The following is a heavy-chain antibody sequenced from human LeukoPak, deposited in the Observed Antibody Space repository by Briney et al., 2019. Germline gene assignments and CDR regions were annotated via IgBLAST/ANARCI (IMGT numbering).Heavy chain of an antibody. CDR1: GFTFSSYE. V-gene: IGHV3-7*01. D-gene: IGHD5-18*01. CDR2: IKQDGSEK. J-gene: IGHJ4*02. Sequence: GGSLRLSCAASGFTFSSYEMNWVRQAPGKGLEWVANIKQDGSEKYYVDSVKGRFTISRDNAKNSLYLQLNSLRAEDTAVYYCARDRWGYSYGGDWGQGTLVTVSS. CDR3: ARDRWGYSYGGD.